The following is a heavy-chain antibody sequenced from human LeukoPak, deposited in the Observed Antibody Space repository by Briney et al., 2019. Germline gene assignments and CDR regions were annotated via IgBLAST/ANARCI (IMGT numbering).Heavy chain of an antibody. CDR1: GGSISSYY. D-gene: IGHD6-13*01. CDR2: IYYSGST. V-gene: IGHV4-59*08. J-gene: IGHJ4*02. Sequence: SETLSLTCTVSGGSISSYYWSWIRQPPGKGLEWIGYIYYSGSTYYNPSLKSRVTISVDTSKDQFSLKLSSVTAADTAVYYCARVIAAAGTGSYFDYWGQGTLVTVSS. CDR3: ARVIAAAGTGSYFDY.